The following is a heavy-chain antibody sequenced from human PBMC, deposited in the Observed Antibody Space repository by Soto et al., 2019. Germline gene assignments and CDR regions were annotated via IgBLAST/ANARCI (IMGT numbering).Heavy chain of an antibody. CDR3: ARANWNYESYYFDY. V-gene: IGHV4-59*01. D-gene: IGHD1-7*01. CDR1: GGSISSYY. Sequence: SETLSLTCTVSGGSISSYYWSWIRQPPGKGLEWIGYIYYSGSTNYNPSLKSRVTISVDTSKNQFSLKLSSVTAADTAVYYCARANWNYESYYFDYWGKGTLVTVSS. CDR2: IYYSGST. J-gene: IGHJ4*02.